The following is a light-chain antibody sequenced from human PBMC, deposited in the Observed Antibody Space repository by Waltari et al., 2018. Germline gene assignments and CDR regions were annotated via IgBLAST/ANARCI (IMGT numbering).Light chain of an antibody. J-gene: IGLJ1*01. CDR3: AAWDSSLSGYV. Sequence: QSVLPQPPSASETPGQRVTISCSGGYSNVGSDKLYSYQQPPGTAPKLLIYNNNLRPSGVPDRFSGSKSGTSASLAISGRRSEDEADYYCAAWDSSLSGYVFGTGTKVTVL. CDR2: NNN. CDR1: YSNVGSDK. V-gene: IGLV1-47*01.